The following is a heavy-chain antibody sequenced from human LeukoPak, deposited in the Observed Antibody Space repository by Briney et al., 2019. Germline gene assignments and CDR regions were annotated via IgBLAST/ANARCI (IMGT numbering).Heavy chain of an antibody. D-gene: IGHD2-21*01. J-gene: IGHJ5*02. CDR3: ARVSSVVVTSTWDRFDP. CDR2: IYTSGST. V-gene: IGHV4-61*02. Sequence: SQTLSLTCTVSGGSISSGSYYWSWIRQPAGKGLEWIGRIYTSGSTNYNPSLKSRVTISVDTSKNQLSLKLSSVTAADTAVYYCARVSSVVVTSTWDRFDPWGQGTLVTVSS. CDR1: GGSISSGSYY.